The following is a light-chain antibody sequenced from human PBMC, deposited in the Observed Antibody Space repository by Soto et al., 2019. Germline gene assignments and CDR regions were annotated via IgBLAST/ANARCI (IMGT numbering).Light chain of an antibody. V-gene: IGKV3-15*01. Sequence: EIVMTQSPATLSVSPGERATLSCRASQRVSSKLAWYQHKPGQAPRLLIYDTSTRTAGIPARFTGSGSGTDFTLAISRLQSEDFAVYYCQQYNTWRSISFGQGTRLESK. J-gene: IGKJ5*01. CDR1: QRVSSK. CDR3: QQYNTWRSIS. CDR2: DTS.